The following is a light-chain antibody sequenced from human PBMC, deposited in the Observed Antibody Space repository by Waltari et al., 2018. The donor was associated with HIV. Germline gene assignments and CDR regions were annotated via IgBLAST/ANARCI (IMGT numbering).Light chain of an antibody. CDR2: SAS. CDR3: QQSYSIPLT. V-gene: IGKV1-39*01. J-gene: IGKJ3*01. Sequence: DIQMTQSPSSLSASVVDRVTVTCRASQSISSKLNWYQQRPGKAPDLLIYSASTLKSGVPSRFSGSGSGTDFTLTISSLQTEDFVTYYCQQSYSIPLTFGPGTKVEI. CDR1: QSISSK.